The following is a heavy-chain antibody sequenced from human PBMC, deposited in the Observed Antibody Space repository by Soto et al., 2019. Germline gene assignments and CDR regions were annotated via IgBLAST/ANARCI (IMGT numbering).Heavy chain of an antibody. V-gene: IGHV3-33*01. CDR1: GFTFSSYG. J-gene: IGHJ4*02. Sequence: QVQLVESGRGVVQPGRSLRLSCAASGFTFSSYGMHWVRQAPGKGLEWVAVIWFDGSNKYYADSVKGRFTISRDNSKNTLYLQMNSLRAEDTAVYFCARAGPTSGSQNTLDYWGQGTLVTVSS. D-gene: IGHD3-10*01. CDR3: ARAGPTSGSQNTLDY. CDR2: IWFDGSNK.